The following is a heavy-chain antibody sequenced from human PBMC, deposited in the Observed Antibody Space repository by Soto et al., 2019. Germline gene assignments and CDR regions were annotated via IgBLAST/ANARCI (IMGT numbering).Heavy chain of an antibody. CDR2: VYNSGST. D-gene: IGHD6-13*01. CDR3: ARYRREAVAGYTLDN. CDR1: GGSFRNYY. Sequence: PSETLSLTCGVYGGSFRNYYWTWIRQPPGKGLEWIGYVYNSGSTNYNPSLKSRVTISEDTSNSQFSLTVNSMTAADTAVYYCARYRREAVAGYTLDNWGQGILVTVSS. V-gene: IGHV4-59*01. J-gene: IGHJ4*02.